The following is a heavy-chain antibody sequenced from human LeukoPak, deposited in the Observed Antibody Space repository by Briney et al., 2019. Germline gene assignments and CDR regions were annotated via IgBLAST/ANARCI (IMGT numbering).Heavy chain of an antibody. CDR2: ISSSSSFI. CDR1: GFTFNDYN. J-gene: IGHJ4*02. CDR3: ARSTLGPTLNYFDY. D-gene: IGHD7-27*01. Sequence: GGSLRLSCAASGFTFNDYNMNWVRQAAGKGLEWVASISSSSSFIYYADSVKGRFTISRDNAENSLFLQMNSLRADDTALYYCARSTLGPTLNYFDYWGQGTLVTVSS. V-gene: IGHV3-21*01.